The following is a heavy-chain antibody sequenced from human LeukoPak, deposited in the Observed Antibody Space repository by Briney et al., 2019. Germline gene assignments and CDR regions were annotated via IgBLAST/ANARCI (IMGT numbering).Heavy chain of an antibody. J-gene: IGHJ5*02. CDR3: ARVGYA. V-gene: IGHV4-59*01. Sequence: SETLSLTCTLSGGSISCYYWSWIRQPPGKGLEWIGYIYYSGSTNYNPSLKSRVTISVDTSKNQFSLKLSSVTAADTAVYYCARVGYAWGQGTLVTVSS. D-gene: IGHD2-15*01. CDR2: IYYSGST. CDR1: GGSISCYY.